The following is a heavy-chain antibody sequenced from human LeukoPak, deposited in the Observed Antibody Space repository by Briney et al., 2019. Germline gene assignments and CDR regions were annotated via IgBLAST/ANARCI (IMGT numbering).Heavy chain of an antibody. CDR3: ARGGAAAGLGPFDY. D-gene: IGHD6-13*01. V-gene: IGHV4-39*01. Sequence: SETLSLTCTVSGGSISSSSYYWGWIRQPPGKGLEWIGSIYYSGSTYYNPSLKSRVTISVDTSKKQFSLKLSSVTAADTAVYYCARGGAAAGLGPFDYWGQGTLVTVSS. CDR1: GGSISSSSYY. J-gene: IGHJ4*02. CDR2: IYYSGST.